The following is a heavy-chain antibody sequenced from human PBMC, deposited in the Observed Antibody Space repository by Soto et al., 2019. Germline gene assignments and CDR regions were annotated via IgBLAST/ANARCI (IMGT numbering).Heavy chain of an antibody. CDR3: TRAPEGSGSYYCFDF. CDR1: GFTFSNYW. J-gene: IGHJ4*02. D-gene: IGHD3-22*01. CDR2: INRDGREK. Sequence: PGGSLRLSCAASGFTFSNYWMSWVRQAPGKGLQWVANINRDGREKYYVDSLKGRFTISRDNADNSLHLQLNSLRDEDTAVYYCTRAPEGSGSYYCFDFWGRGTLVTVSS. V-gene: IGHV3-7*03.